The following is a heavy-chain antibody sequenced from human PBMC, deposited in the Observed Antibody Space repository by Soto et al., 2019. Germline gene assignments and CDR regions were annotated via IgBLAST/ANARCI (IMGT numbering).Heavy chain of an antibody. CDR2: ISGTGGST. Sequence: PGGSLRLSCAASGFTFSSYAMSWVRQAPGKGLEWVSAISGTGGSTYYADSVKGRFTISRENSKNTLHLQMNSLRAEDTAVYYCAKGSRGSGSYYNLNWFDSWGQGTLVTVSS. J-gene: IGHJ5*01. CDR1: GFTFSSYA. D-gene: IGHD3-10*01. V-gene: IGHV3-23*01. CDR3: AKGSRGSGSYYNLNWFDS.